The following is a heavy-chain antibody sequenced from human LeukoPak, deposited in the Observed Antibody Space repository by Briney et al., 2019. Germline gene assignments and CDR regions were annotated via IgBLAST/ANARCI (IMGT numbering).Heavy chain of an antibody. CDR1: GGSISSGGYY. D-gene: IGHD1-1*01. J-gene: IGHJ6*03. Sequence: TLSLTCTVSGGSISSGGYYWSWIRQHPVKGLEWIVYIYYSWISYYTPSLKSRVTISVDTSKNQFSLQLSSVTAADTAVYYCARGGTTGYYYMDVWGKGTRVTVSS. CDR2: IYYSWIS. CDR3: ARGGTTGYYYMDV. V-gene: IGHV4-31*03.